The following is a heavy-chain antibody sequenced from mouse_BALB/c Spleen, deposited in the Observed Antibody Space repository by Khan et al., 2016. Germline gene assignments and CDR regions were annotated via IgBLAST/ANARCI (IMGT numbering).Heavy chain of an antibody. Sequence: EVELVESGGGLVQPGGSLKLSCATSGFTFSDYYMYWVRQTPEKRLEWVAHISDVGGSTYYPDTVKGRFTISRDNAKNTLYLQMSRLKSEDTATYHCARHGYYAMAYWGQGTSVTVSS. CDR1: GFTFSDYY. CDR3: ARHGYYAMAY. V-gene: IGHV5-12*02. J-gene: IGHJ4*01. CDR2: ISDVGGST.